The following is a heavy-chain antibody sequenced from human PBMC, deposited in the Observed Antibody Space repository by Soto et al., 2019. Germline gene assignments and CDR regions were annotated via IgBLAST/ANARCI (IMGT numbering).Heavy chain of an antibody. V-gene: IGHV1-18*01. Sequence: QVQLVQSGAEVKRPGASVKVSCKASGYTFTTYAINWVRQAPGQGLEWVGWISAYNGNTNYAQKFPGRGTLTTDTSTNTAYMELRSLRSDDTAVYYCARDSVAVRPGWFDPWGQGTLVTVSS. CDR3: ARDSVAVRPGWFDP. CDR1: GYTFTTYA. J-gene: IGHJ5*02. D-gene: IGHD6-6*01. CDR2: ISAYNGNT.